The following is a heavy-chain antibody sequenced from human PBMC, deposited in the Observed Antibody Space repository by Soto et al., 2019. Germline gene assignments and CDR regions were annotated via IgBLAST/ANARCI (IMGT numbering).Heavy chain of an antibody. D-gene: IGHD1-26*01. CDR1: GFTFSTYW. V-gene: IGHV3-7*01. CDR3: AREVRATFDP. CDR2: IKQDGSEK. J-gene: IGHJ5*02. Sequence: EVQLVESGGGLVQPGGSLRLSCAASGFTFSTYWMSWVRQAPGKGPEWVASIKQDGSEKYYMDSVKGRFTISNDNAKNSLYLQINSLRVEDTAFYYCAREVRATFDPWGQGSLVTVSS.